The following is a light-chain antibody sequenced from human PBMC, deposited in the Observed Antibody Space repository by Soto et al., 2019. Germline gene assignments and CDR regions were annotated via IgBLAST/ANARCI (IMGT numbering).Light chain of an antibody. J-gene: IGKJ1*01. V-gene: IGKV2-30*01. Sequence: DVVMTQSPLSLPVTLGQPASISCRSSQSLLSSDGDTFLNWFHRRPGQSPRRLIYKVSNRDSGXPXRXXGSGSGTTFPLKISRVEAEDVGVYYCMQGTHWPPWTFGQGTKVEIK. CDR3: MQGTHWPPWT. CDR2: KVS. CDR1: QSLLSSDGDTF.